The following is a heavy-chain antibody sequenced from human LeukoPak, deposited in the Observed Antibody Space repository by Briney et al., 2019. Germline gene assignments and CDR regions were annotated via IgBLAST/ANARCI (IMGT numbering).Heavy chain of an antibody. CDR2: INHSGST. Sequence: SETLSLTCTVSGGSISSYYWSWIRQPPGKGLEWIGEINHSGSTNYNPSLKSRVTISVDTSKNQFSLKLSSVTAADTAVYYCARGLDTIPANPRWFPYFQHWGQGTLVTVSS. J-gene: IGHJ1*01. CDR1: GGSISSYY. V-gene: IGHV4-34*01. CDR3: ARGLDTIPANPRWFPYFQH. D-gene: IGHD4/OR15-4a*01.